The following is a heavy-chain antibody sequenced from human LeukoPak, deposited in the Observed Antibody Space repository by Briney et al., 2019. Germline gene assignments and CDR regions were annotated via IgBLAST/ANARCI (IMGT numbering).Heavy chain of an antibody. J-gene: IGHJ4*02. CDR3: ARDVFLGAVASRRGDY. CDR1: GGTFTNYG. Sequence: SVKVSCKASGGTFTNYGISWVRQAPGQGLEWMGALIPLLGTTNYAQKFQGRVTFTADESTSTAYMELSGLRSDDTAMYYCARDVFLGAVASRRGDYWGQGTLVTVSS. CDR2: LIPLLGTT. V-gene: IGHV1-69*13. D-gene: IGHD6-19*01.